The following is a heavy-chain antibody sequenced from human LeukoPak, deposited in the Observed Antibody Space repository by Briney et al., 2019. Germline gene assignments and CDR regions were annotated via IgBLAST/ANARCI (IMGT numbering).Heavy chain of an antibody. CDR1: GGSINAYY. Sequence: SETLSLTCIVSGGSINAYYWSWIRLPAGKGLEWIGHIHTAGTTYNNPSLKSQISMSVDTSKNQFSLRLSSVTAADTAVYFCTRGLAAAYDYNWFDSWGQGTLVTVSS. CDR2: IHTAGTT. V-gene: IGHV4-4*07. CDR3: TRGLAAAYDYNWFDS. J-gene: IGHJ5*01. D-gene: IGHD5-12*01.